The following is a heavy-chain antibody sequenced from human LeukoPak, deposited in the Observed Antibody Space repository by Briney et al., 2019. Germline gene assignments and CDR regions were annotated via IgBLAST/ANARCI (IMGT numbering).Heavy chain of an antibody. CDR3: ARGGSGYSYGYIGY. Sequence: GAAVKVSCKASGYTFTAYYMHWVRQAPGQGLEWVGWINPNSGGTKSAQKFQGRVTMTGDTSISTANMDLSSLGSDDTAVYYCARGGSGYSYGYIGYWGQGTLVTVSS. D-gene: IGHD5-18*01. CDR1: GYTFTAYY. V-gene: IGHV1-2*02. CDR2: INPNSGGT. J-gene: IGHJ4*02.